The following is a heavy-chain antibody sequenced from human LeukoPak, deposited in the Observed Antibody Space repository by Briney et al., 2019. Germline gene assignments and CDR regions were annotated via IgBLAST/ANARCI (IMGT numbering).Heavy chain of an antibody. CDR2: ISWNSGSI. CDR3: AKDLAEAVAGTFDY. D-gene: IGHD6-19*01. Sequence: PGGSLRLSCAASGLTFDDYAMHWVRQAPGKGLEWVSGISWNSGSIGYADSVKGRFTISRDNAKNSLYLQMNSLRAEDTALYYCAKDLAEAVAGTFDYWGQGTLVTVSS. J-gene: IGHJ4*02. V-gene: IGHV3-9*01. CDR1: GLTFDDYA.